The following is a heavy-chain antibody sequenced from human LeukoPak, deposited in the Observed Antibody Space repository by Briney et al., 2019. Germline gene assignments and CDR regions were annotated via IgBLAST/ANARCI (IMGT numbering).Heavy chain of an antibody. D-gene: IGHD1-26*01. V-gene: IGHV3-23*01. J-gene: IGHJ4*01. Sequence: GGSLRLSCAASGFTFSTYAMSWFRQAPGKGLEWVSFIGVGGAATHYADSVRGRFTISRDDSKNTLYLQMNSLRVGDTAVYYCAKGGWELLGGHGTLVTVSS. CDR1: GFTFSTYA. CDR2: IGVGGAAT. CDR3: AKGGWELL.